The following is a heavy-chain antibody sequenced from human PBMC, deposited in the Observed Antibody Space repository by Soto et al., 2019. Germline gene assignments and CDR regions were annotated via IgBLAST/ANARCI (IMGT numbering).Heavy chain of an antibody. CDR3: AKGTDIVVVPAAICFVY. Sequence: GGSLRLSCAASGFTFSSYAMSWVRQAPGKGLEWVSAISGSGGSTDYADSVKGRFTISRDNSKKTLYLQMNSLRAEDTAVYYCAKGTDIVVVPAAICFVYWGQGTLVTVSS. J-gene: IGHJ4*02. V-gene: IGHV3-23*01. CDR2: ISGSGGST. CDR1: GFTFSSYA. D-gene: IGHD2-2*01.